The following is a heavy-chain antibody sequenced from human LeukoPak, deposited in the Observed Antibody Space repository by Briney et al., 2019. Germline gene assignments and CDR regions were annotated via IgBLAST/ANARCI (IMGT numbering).Heavy chain of an antibody. J-gene: IGHJ4*02. D-gene: IGHD2-15*01. Sequence: GESLKISCKGSGYTFTNYWIGWVRQMPGKGLEWVGIVYPGDSDTRYSPSFQGQVTISADKSITTAYLQWSSLKASDTAMYYCARLIRGGGYCSGGSCLYYFDYWGQGTLVTVSS. V-gene: IGHV5-51*01. CDR1: GYTFTNYW. CDR3: ARLIRGGGYCSGGSCLYYFDY. CDR2: VYPGDSDT.